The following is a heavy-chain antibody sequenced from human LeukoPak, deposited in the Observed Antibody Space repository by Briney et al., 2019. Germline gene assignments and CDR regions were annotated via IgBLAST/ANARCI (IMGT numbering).Heavy chain of an antibody. Sequence: GGPLRLSCAASGFTFDDYAMHWVRQAPGKGLEWVSGISWNSGSIGYADSVKGRFTISRDNAKNSLYLQMNSLRAEDTALYYCARTVYSNYAWFDPWGQGTLVTVSS. CDR1: GFTFDDYA. CDR2: ISWNSGSI. J-gene: IGHJ5*02. D-gene: IGHD4-11*01. CDR3: ARTVYSNYAWFDP. V-gene: IGHV3-9*01.